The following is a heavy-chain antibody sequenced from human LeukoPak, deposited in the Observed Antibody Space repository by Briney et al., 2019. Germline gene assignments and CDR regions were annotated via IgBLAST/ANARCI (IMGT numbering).Heavy chain of an antibody. J-gene: IGHJ4*02. D-gene: IGHD6-6*01. CDR1: GYTFPSYF. V-gene: IGHV1-46*01. CDR3: ARTAARRFDY. Sequence: ASVKVSCKASGYTFPSYFMHWVRQAPGQGLEWMGIINPTGGSTAYAQKFQGRVTMTRDTSTSTVYMELSSLRSDDTAVYYCARTAARRFDYWGQGTLVTVSS. CDR2: INPTGGST.